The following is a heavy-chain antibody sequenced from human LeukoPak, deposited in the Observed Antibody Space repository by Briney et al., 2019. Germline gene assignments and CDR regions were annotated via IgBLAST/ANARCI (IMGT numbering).Heavy chain of an antibody. V-gene: IGHV4-59*11. CDR1: GGSISSHY. J-gene: IGHJ4*02. D-gene: IGHD6-13*01. Sequence: SETLSLTCTVSGGSISSHYWSWIRQPPGKGLEWIGYIYYSGSTNYTPSLKSRVTISVDTSKNQFSLKLSSVTAADTAVYYCAREGGYSSFDYWGQGTLVTVSS. CDR2: IYYSGST. CDR3: AREGGYSSFDY.